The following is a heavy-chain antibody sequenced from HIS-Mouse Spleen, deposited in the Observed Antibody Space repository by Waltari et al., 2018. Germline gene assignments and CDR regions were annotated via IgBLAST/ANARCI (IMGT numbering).Heavy chain of an antibody. Sequence: QLQLQESVPGLVKPSETLSLTCTVSGGSISSSSYYWGWFRQPPGKGLEWIGSIYYSGSTYYNPSLKSRVTISVDTSKNQFSLKLSSVTAADTAVYYCARRRGWFDYWGQGTLVTVSS. J-gene: IGHJ4*02. CDR2: IYYSGST. V-gene: IGHV4-39*01. D-gene: IGHD6-19*01. CDR1: GGSISSSSYY. CDR3: ARRRGWFDY.